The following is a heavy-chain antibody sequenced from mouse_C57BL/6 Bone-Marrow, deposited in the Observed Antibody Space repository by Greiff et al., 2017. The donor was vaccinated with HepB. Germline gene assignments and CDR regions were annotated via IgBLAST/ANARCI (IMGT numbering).Heavy chain of an antibody. CDR3: ARYYYGSHYYAMDY. CDR1: GYSFTGYY. Sequence: VHVKQSGPELVKPGASVKISCKASGYSFTGYYMNWVKQSPEKSLEWIGEINPSTGGTTYNQKFKAKATLTVDKSSSTAYMQLKSLTSEDSAVYYCARYYYGSHYYAMDYWGQGTSVTVSS. J-gene: IGHJ4*01. V-gene: IGHV1-42*01. CDR2: INPSTGGT. D-gene: IGHD1-1*01.